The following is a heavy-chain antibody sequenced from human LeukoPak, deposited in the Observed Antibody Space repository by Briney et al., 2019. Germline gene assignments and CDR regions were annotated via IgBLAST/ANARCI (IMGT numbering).Heavy chain of an antibody. CDR3: AASSGVTLGRF. D-gene: IGHD3-16*01. V-gene: IGHV4-31*03. Sequence: SQTLSLTCTVSGGSISSGAFYNNWIRQRPGKGLEWIGYIYYTGITSYTQSLKSRATMSVDTSMNQVSLKLSSLTAADTAVYYCAASSGVTLGRFWGQGTLVTVSS. CDR2: IYYTGIT. CDR1: GGSISSGAFY. J-gene: IGHJ4*02.